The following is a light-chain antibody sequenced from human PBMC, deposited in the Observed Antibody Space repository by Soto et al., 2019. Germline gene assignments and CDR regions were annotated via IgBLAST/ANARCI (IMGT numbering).Light chain of an antibody. J-gene: IGKJ5*01. CDR3: QQYNNRPIT. CDR2: KAS. CDR1: QTISSW. Sequence: DIQMTQSPSTLSGSVGDRVTITCRASQTISSWLAWYQQKPGKAPKLLIYKASTLKSGVPSRFSGSGSGTEFTLTISSLQSEDFAVYYCQQYNNRPITFGQGTRLEIK. V-gene: IGKV1-5*03.